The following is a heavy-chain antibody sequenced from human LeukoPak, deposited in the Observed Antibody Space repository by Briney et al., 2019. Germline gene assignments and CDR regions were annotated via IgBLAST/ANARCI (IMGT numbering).Heavy chain of an antibody. D-gene: IGHD6-13*01. Sequence: SQTLSLTCAISGDSVSSNTAAWNWIRRSPSRGLEWLGRTYYRSKWYNDYAVSVKSRITINLDTSKNQFSLQLNSVTPEDTAVYYCARQEQHLGMAWGQGTMATVSS. J-gene: IGHJ3*01. CDR1: GDSVSSNTAA. V-gene: IGHV6-1*01. CDR3: ARQEQHLGMA. CDR2: TYYRSKWYN.